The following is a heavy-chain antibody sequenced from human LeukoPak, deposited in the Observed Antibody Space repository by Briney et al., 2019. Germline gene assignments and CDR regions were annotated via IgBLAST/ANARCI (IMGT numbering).Heavy chain of an antibody. V-gene: IGHV3-23*01. D-gene: IGHD1-26*01. CDR1: GFTFRNYA. CDR3: AREDGSYLDY. CDR2: ISGSGGST. Sequence: GGSLRLSCVVSGFTFRNYAMSWVRQPPGKGLEWVSGISGSGGSTYYSDSVRGRFTISRDNSKNTLYLQLNSLRAEDTAVYYCAREDGSYLDYWGQGTLVTVSS. J-gene: IGHJ4*02.